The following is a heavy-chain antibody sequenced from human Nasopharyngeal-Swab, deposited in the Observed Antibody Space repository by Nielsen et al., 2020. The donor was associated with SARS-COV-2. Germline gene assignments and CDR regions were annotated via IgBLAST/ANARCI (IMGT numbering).Heavy chain of an antibody. D-gene: IGHD2-15*01. J-gene: IGHJ3*02. V-gene: IGHV3-21*01. CDR2: ISSSSSYI. Sequence: GGSLRLSCAASGFTFSSYSMNWVRQAPGKGLEWVPSISSSSSYIYYADSVKGRFTISRENAKNSLYLQMNSLRAEDTAVYYCASDCSGGSCYSGNIWGQGTMVTVSS. CDR1: GFTFSSYS. CDR3: ASDCSGGSCYSGNI.